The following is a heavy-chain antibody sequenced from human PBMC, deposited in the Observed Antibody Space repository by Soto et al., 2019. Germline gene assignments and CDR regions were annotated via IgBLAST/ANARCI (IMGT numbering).Heavy chain of an antibody. CDR3: ARVGDDYGDPMPLYNFDC. D-gene: IGHD4-17*01. J-gene: IGHJ4*02. CDR1: GGSISSGGYY. V-gene: IGHV4-31*03. CDR2: IYYSGST. Sequence: QVQLQESGPGLVKPSQTLSLTCTVSGGSISSGGYYWSWIRQHPGKGLEGIGYIYYSGSTYYNPSLKIRVTISVDTSKNQFSLKLSSVTAADTAVYYCARVGDDYGDPMPLYNFDCWGQGTLVTVSS.